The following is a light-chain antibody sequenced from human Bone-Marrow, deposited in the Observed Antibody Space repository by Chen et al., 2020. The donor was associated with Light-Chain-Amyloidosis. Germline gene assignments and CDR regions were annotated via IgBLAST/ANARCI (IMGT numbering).Light chain of an antibody. CDR1: SSDVGYYNY. CDR3: SSYTSSSLPYV. V-gene: IGLV2-14*01. CDR2: EVN. Sequence: QSAPTQPASVSGSPGQSITISCTGTSSDVGYYNYVSWYQQYPGKAPKLVMSEVNKRPSGVSNRFSGSKSGNTASLTISRLQAEDEADYYCSSYTSSSLPYVFGAGTKVTVL. J-gene: IGLJ1*01.